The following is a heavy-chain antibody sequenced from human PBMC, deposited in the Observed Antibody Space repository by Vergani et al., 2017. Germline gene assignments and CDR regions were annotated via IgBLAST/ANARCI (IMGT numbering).Heavy chain of an antibody. CDR2: LNPTTGHT. CDR1: GYIFKNYY. V-gene: IGHV1-46*02. Sequence: VQLVQSGAEVRKPGASVTVSCTASGYIFKNYYIHWLRQAPGQVFEWMGILNPTTGHTTSAQKFMGRVDMTRDPSTDTSTRTVQMTLSSLRSEDTAVYYCARSIGYCVGATCRAYYFDHWGQGTRVTVSS. J-gene: IGHJ5*02. D-gene: IGHD2-21*01. CDR3: ARSIGYCVGATCRAYYFDH.